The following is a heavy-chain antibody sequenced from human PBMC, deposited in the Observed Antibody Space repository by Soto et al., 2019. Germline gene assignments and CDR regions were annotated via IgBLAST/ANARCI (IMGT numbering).Heavy chain of an antibody. V-gene: IGHV3-33*01. Sequence: QVQLVESGGGVVQPGRSLRLSCAASGFTFSRYGMHWVRQAPGKGLEWVALIWSHGNREVYVDSVKGRFTISRDNSENTLYLQMDNLRVEDTAVYYCARDDDYEANAIDLWGQGTLVTVSS. CDR1: GFTFSRYG. J-gene: IGHJ5*02. CDR3: ARDDDYEANAIDL. CDR2: IWSHGNRE. D-gene: IGHD4-17*01.